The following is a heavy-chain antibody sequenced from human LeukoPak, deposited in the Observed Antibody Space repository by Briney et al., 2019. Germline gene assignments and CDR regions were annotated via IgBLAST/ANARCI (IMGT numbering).Heavy chain of an antibody. D-gene: IGHD3-10*01. Sequence: GGSLRLSCAVSGFAFRSYEMNWVRQAPGKGLEWVSRISGDGGSTYYADSVKGRFTISRDNSKNSLYLQMNSLRTEDTALYYCAKSLRARDYYYYGMDVWGQGTTVTVSS. CDR3: AKSLRARDYYYYGMDV. V-gene: IGHV3-43*02. CDR2: ISGDGGST. J-gene: IGHJ6*02. CDR1: GFAFRSYE.